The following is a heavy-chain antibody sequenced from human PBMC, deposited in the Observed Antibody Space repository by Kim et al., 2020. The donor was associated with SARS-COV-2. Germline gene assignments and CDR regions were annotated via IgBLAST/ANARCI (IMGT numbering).Heavy chain of an antibody. J-gene: IGHJ5*02. D-gene: IGHD3-9*01. V-gene: IGHV1-24*01. CDR3: ATDPNYDILTGYKGNWFDP. CDR2: FDPEDGET. CDR1: GYTLTELS. Sequence: ASVKVSCKVSGYTLTELSMHWVRQAPGKGLEWMGGFDPEDGETIYAQKFQGRVTMTEDTSTDTAYMELSSLRSEDTAVYYCATDPNYDILTGYKGNWFDPWGQGTLVTVSS.